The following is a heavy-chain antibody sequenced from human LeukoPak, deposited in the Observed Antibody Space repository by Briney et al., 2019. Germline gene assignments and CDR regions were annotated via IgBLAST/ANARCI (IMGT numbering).Heavy chain of an antibody. Sequence: GGSLRLSCAASGFTFSSYWMSWVRQAPGKGLEWVSSISSSSSYIYYADSVKGRFTISRDNAKNSLYLQMNSLRAEDTAVYYCARDPMLRDSSGYLFDYWGQGTLVTVSS. V-gene: IGHV3-21*01. D-gene: IGHD3-22*01. CDR2: ISSSSSYI. J-gene: IGHJ4*02. CDR3: ARDPMLRDSSGYLFDY. CDR1: GFTFSSYW.